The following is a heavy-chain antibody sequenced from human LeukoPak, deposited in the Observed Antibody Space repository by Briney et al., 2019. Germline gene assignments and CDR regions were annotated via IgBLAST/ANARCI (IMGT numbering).Heavy chain of an antibody. J-gene: IGHJ4*02. CDR1: GFTFSDYY. V-gene: IGHV3-11*04. D-gene: IGHD3-22*01. Sequence: PGGSLRLSCAASGFTFSDYYMSWIRQAPGKGLEWVSYISSSGSTIYYADSVKGRFTISRDNAKNSLYLQMSSLRAEDTAVYYCARVGVITLLDYFDYWGQGTLVTVSS. CDR2: ISSSGSTI. CDR3: ARVGVITLLDYFDY.